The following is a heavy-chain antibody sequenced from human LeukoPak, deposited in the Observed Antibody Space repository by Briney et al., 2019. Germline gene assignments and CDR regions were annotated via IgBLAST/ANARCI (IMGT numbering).Heavy chain of an antibody. D-gene: IGHD3-16*01. Sequence: ASVKVSCTASGYTFTGYYMHWVRQAPGQGLEWMGWINPNSGGTNYAQKFQGRVTMTRDTSISTAYMELSRLRSDDTAVYYCARVGGRGLRSYYYYMDVWGKGTTVTVSS. J-gene: IGHJ6*03. CDR1: GYTFTGYY. CDR2: INPNSGGT. CDR3: ARVGGRGLRSYYYYMDV. V-gene: IGHV1-2*02.